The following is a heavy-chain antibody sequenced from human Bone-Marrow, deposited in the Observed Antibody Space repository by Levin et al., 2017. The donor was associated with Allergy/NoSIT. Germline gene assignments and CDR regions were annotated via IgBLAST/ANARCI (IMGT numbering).Heavy chain of an antibody. J-gene: IGHJ4*02. D-gene: IGHD3-10*01. CDR2: TKNKPAGYAT. CDR3: SVWLRVVINY. V-gene: IGHV3-72*01. Sequence: GESLKISCAASGFTFSDHYMDWVRQAPGKGLEWVGQTKNKPAGYATEYAASVKGRFTISRDDSKNSLYLQMNSLKTEDTAVYYCSVWLRVVINYWGQGTLVTVSS. CDR1: GFTFSDHY.